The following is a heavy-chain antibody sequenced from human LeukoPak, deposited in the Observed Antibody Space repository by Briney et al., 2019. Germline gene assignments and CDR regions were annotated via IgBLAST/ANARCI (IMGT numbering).Heavy chain of an antibody. V-gene: IGHV4-34*01. D-gene: IGHD2-8*01. Sequence: SETLSLTCAVYGGSFSGYYWSWIRQPPGKGLEWIGEINHSGSTNYNPSLRRRVTISVDTSKNQFSLKLSSVTAADTAVYYCARREDVLWYFDLWGRGTLVTVSS. CDR3: ARREDVLWYFDL. CDR1: GGSFSGYY. CDR2: INHSGST. J-gene: IGHJ2*01.